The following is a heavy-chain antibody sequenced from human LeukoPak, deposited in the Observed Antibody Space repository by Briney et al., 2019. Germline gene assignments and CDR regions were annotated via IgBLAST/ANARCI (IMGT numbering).Heavy chain of an antibody. J-gene: IGHJ6*04. D-gene: IGHD4-17*01. Sequence: GGSLRLTCAASGFTFSSYGMHWVRQAPGKGLEWVAVIWYDGSNKYYADSVKGRFTISRDNSKNTLYLQMNSLRAEDTAVYYCARENYGDYAGMDVWGKGTTVTVSS. CDR2: IWYDGSNK. V-gene: IGHV3-33*01. CDR1: GFTFSSYG. CDR3: ARENYGDYAGMDV.